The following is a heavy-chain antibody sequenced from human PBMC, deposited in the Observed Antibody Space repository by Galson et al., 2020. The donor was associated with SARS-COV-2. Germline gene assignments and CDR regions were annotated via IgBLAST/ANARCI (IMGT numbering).Heavy chain of an antibody. CDR1: GGSISSGNYY. CDR3: VTGDYSYYFDY. Sequence: SETLSLTCTVSGGSISSGNYYWSWIRQHPGKGPEWIGYIYNSGSTYYNPSLKSRVTISIDTSKNQFSLILNSVTSADTALYYCVTGDYSYYFDYWGQGTRVTVS. D-gene: IGHD4-17*01. CDR2: IYNSGST. V-gene: IGHV4-31*03. J-gene: IGHJ4*02.